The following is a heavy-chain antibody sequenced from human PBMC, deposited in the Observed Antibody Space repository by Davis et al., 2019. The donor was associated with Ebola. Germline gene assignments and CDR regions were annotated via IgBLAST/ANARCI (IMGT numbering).Heavy chain of an antibody. Sequence: GESLKISCAASGFTFSSYGMHWVRQAPGKGLEWVAVISYDGSNKYYADSVKGRFTISRDNSKNTLYLQMNSLRAEDTAVYYCAKPAREVDAFDIWGQGTMVTVSS. CDR2: ISYDGSNK. CDR3: AKPAREVDAFDI. J-gene: IGHJ3*02. V-gene: IGHV3-30*18. CDR1: GFTFSSYG.